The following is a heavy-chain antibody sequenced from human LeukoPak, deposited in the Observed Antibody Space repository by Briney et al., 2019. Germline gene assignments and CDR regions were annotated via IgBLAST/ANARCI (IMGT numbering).Heavy chain of an antibody. CDR2: LYTSGST. V-gene: IGHV4-4*07. Sequence: SEALSLTCTVSGGSISSYYWSWIRQPAGKGLEWIGRLYTSGSTNYNPSLKSRVTMSVDTSKNQFSLKLTSMTAADTAVYYCARGGSSGYYYGWGLGTLVTVSS. D-gene: IGHD3-22*01. CDR3: ARGGSSGYYYG. J-gene: IGHJ4*02. CDR1: GGSISSYY.